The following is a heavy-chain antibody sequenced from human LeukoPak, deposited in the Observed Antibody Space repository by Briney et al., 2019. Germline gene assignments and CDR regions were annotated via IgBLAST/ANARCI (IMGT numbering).Heavy chain of an antibody. D-gene: IGHD5-24*01. J-gene: IGHJ4*02. CDR1: GFTFSSYS. CDR2: ISSSSSYI. Sequence: GGSLRLSCAASGFTFSSYSMNWVRQAPGKGLEWVSSISSSSSYIYYADSVKGRFTISRDNAKNSLYLQMNSLRAEDTAVDYCARDSSGRDGYNYDFDYWGQGTLVTVSS. CDR3: ARDSSGRDGYNYDFDY. V-gene: IGHV3-21*01.